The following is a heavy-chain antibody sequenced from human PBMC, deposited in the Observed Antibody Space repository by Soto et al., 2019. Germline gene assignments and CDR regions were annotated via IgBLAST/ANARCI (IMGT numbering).Heavy chain of an antibody. CDR2: IDYSGST. CDR3: ARGHYYFDY. Sequence: PSETLSLTCTVSGVSMSSYYLTWIRQPPGQGLEWIGYIDYSGSTSSPSVKIRVTISMDTSKNQFSLKLTSVTAADSAVYYCARGHYYFDYWGQGTLVTVSS. J-gene: IGHJ4*02. V-gene: IGHV4-59*01. CDR1: GVSMSSYY.